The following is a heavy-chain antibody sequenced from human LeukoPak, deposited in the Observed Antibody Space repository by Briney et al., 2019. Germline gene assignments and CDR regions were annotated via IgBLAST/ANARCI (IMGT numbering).Heavy chain of an antibody. J-gene: IGHJ6*03. D-gene: IGHD2/OR15-2a*01. CDR2: FDLDDGES. CDR3: ATGHCNTSSCYYYYMDV. V-gene: IGHV1-24*01. CDR1: GYTLTELS. Sequence: ASLKLSCKVSGYTLTELSMHRGRQAPAPGLQWMGVFDLDDGESIIAQKFQGRLTMTEDTSTDTAYMELSSLSSEDTAMYYCATGHCNTSSCYYYYMDVWGKGTTVTVSS.